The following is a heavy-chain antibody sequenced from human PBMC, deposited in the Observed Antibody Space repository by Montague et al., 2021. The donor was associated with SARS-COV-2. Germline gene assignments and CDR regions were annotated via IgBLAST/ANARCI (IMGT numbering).Heavy chain of an antibody. CDR3: AHRRGLLASDAFDI. CDR1: GFSLTTPGVG. D-gene: IGHD1-26*01. V-gene: IGHV2-5*02. Sequence: PALVKPTQTPTLTCTFSGFSLTTPGVGVAWIRQPPGKALEWLALIYSDDDKRYSPSLKSRLTITKDTSKNQVVLTMTNMDPVDTATYYCAHRRGLLASDAFDIWGQGTMVTVSS. CDR2: IYSDDDK. J-gene: IGHJ3*02.